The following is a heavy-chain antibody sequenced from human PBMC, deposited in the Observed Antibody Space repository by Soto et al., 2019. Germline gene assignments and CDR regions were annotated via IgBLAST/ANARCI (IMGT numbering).Heavy chain of an antibody. CDR2: INWNGGST. V-gene: IGHV3-20*04. CDR1: GFTFGDYG. CDR3: ARDSRYCTNGVCYLWYFDL. D-gene: IGHD2-8*01. Sequence: GGSLRLSCAASGFTFGDYGMSWVRQAPGKGLEWVSGINWNGGSTGYADSVKGQFTISRDNAKNSLYLQMNSLRAEDTALYYCARDSRYCTNGVCYLWYFDLWGRGTLVTVSS. J-gene: IGHJ2*01.